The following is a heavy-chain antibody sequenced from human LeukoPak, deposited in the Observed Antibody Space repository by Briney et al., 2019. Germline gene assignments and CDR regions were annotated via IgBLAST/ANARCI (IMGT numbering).Heavy chain of an antibody. Sequence: GGSLRLSCAASGFTFSSYWMSWVRQAPGKGLEWVANIKHDGSEKYYVDSVKGRFTISRDNAKNSLYLQMNSLKTEDTAVYYCTTDLGALLVDDRDYWGQGTLVTVSS. CDR2: IKHDGSEK. CDR1: GFTFSSYW. J-gene: IGHJ4*02. V-gene: IGHV3-7*03. CDR3: TTDLGALLVDDRDY. D-gene: IGHD3-3*01.